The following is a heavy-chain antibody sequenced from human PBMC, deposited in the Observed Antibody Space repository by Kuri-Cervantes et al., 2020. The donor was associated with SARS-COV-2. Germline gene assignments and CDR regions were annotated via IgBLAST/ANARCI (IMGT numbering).Heavy chain of an antibody. D-gene: IGHD4-11*01. CDR1: GLTFSSYC. CDR3: ARDFPDYSNYPYYYYYMDV. Sequence: LSLTCAAYGLTFSSYCMSWVRQPPGKGLEWVANINQDGSEKYYVDSVKGRFTISRDNSKNSLYLQMNSLRAEDTAVYYCARDFPDYSNYPYYYYYMDVWGKGTTVTVSS. V-gene: IGHV3-7*01. J-gene: IGHJ6*03. CDR2: INQDGSEK.